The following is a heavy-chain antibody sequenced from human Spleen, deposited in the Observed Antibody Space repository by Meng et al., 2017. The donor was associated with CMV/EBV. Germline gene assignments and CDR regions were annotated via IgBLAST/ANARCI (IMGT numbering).Heavy chain of an antibody. CDR2: ISAYNGNT. CDR3: ARDGNYYDSSGYPFDY. CDR1: GGAFTSYA. J-gene: IGHJ4*02. D-gene: IGHD3-22*01. V-gene: IGHV1-18*01. Sequence: ASVKVSCKASGGAFTSYAISWVRQAPGQGLEWMGWISAYNGNTNYAQKLQGRVTMTTNTSTSTAYMELRSLRSDDTAVYYCARDGNYYDSSGYPFDYWGQGTLVTVSS.